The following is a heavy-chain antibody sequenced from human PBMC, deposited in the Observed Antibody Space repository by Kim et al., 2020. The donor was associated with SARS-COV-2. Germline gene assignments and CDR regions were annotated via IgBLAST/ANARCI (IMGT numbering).Heavy chain of an antibody. V-gene: IGHV3-9*01. CDR3: AKDNHEYSSSSGAFDI. Sequence: EKGRFTISRDNAKNSLYLQMNSLRAEDTALYYCAKDNHEYSSSSGAFDIWGQGTMVTVSS. D-gene: IGHD6-6*01. J-gene: IGHJ3*02.